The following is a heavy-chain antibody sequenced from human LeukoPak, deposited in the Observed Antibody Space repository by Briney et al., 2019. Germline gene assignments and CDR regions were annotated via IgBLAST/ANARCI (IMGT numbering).Heavy chain of an antibody. Sequence: GASVKVSCKASGYTFTSYAMHWVRQAPGQRLEWMGWINAGNGNTKYSQKFQGRVTITRDTSASTAYMELSSLRSEDTAVYYCARDVVLWFGESHPAGSFDYWGQGTLVTVS. J-gene: IGHJ4*02. D-gene: IGHD3-10*01. CDR3: ARDVVLWFGESHPAGSFDY. CDR2: INAGNGNT. CDR1: GYTFTSYA. V-gene: IGHV1-3*01.